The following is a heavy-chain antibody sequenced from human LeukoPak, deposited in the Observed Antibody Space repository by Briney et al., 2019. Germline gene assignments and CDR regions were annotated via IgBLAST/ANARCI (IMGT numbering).Heavy chain of an antibody. CDR1: GFIFSSYA. CDR2: ISGSGGST. J-gene: IGHJ4*02. Sequence: GGSLRLSCAASGFIFSSYAMSWVRQAPGKGLEWVSVISGSGGSTYYADSVKGRFTISRDNSKNTLYLQMNSLRAEDTAVYYCAKDGGWYCSSTSCYGFDYWGQGTLVTVSS. D-gene: IGHD2-2*01. CDR3: AKDGGWYCSSTSCYGFDY. V-gene: IGHV3-23*01.